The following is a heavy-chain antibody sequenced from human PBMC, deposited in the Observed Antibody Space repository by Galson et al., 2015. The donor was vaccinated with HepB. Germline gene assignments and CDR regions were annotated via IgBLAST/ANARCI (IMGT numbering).Heavy chain of an antibody. CDR3: AKSMDPWLVRGGGTFDF. Sequence: SLRLSCAGSGFTFSSYAMTWVRQAPGRGLDWVSAISGSGRSTYYADSVKGRFIISRDNSKNTFYLQMNSLRAEDTALYYCAKSMDPWLVRGGGTFDFWGQGTMVTVSS. CDR2: ISGSGRST. D-gene: IGHD6-19*01. V-gene: IGHV3-23*01. J-gene: IGHJ3*01. CDR1: GFTFSSYA.